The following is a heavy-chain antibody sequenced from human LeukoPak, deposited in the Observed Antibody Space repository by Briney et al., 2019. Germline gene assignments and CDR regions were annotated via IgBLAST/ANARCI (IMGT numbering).Heavy chain of an antibody. J-gene: IGHJ4*02. CDR2: IYHTGST. CDR1: DYSISSGYY. V-gene: IGHV4-38-2*02. CDR3: ARLYNYDSRHFDY. Sequence: SETLSLTCTVSDYSISSGYYWGWIRQPPGKGLEWIGSIYHTGSTYYNPSLKSRVTISVDTSKNQFSLKLSSVTAADTAVYYCARLYNYDSRHFDYWGQGTLVTVSS. D-gene: IGHD5-18*01.